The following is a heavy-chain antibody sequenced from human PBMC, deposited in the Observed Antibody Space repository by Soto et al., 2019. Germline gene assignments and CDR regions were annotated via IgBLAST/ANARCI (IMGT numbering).Heavy chain of an antibody. CDR1: GYVFTSFA. D-gene: IGHD2-2*01. CDR3: ARSKTLPMPGIHL. J-gene: IGHJ5*02. V-gene: IGHV1-3*04. Sequence: ASVKVSCKTSGYVFTSFAIHWMRQAPGQGPEWMGWINTGNGDSKYSEKFQDRVTITRDTSATTAYMELSSLRSEDTAVYYCARSKTLPMPGIHLWGQGTLVTGSS. CDR2: INTGNGDS.